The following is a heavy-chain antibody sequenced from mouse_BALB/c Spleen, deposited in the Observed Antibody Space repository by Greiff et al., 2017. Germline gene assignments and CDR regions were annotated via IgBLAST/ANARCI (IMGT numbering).Heavy chain of an antibody. V-gene: IGHV5-15*02. CDR2: ISNLAYSI. CDR1: GFTFSDYG. Sequence: EVQVVESGGGLVQPGGSRKLSCAASGFTFSDYGMAWVRQAPGKGPEWVAFISNLAYSIYYADTVTGRFTISRENAKNTLYLEMSSLRSEDTAMYYCARGTAWFAYWGQGTLVTVSA. J-gene: IGHJ3*01. CDR3: ARGTAWFAY. D-gene: IGHD4-1*01.